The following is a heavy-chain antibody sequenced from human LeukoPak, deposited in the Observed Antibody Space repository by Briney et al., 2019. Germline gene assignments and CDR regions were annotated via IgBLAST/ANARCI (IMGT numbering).Heavy chain of an antibody. CDR3: ARYDVWGTYRAFDY. CDR2: IYHSGST. V-gene: IGHV4-38-2*01. J-gene: IGHJ4*02. Sequence: SETLSLTCAVYGGSFSGYYWGWIRQPPGRGLEWIGTIYHSGSTYYNPSLKSRVTISVDTSKNQFSLKLSSVTAADTAVYYCARYDVWGTYRAFDYWGQGTLVTVSS. CDR1: GGSFSGYY. D-gene: IGHD3-16*02.